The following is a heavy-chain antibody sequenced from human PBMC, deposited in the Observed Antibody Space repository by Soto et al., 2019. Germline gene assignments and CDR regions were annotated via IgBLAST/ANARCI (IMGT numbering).Heavy chain of an antibody. D-gene: IGHD1-1*01. CDR2: VYTTGGT. CDR1: SGPSSSHN. V-gene: IGHV4-59*08. J-gene: IGHJ6*02. CDR3: VRQGIGNLHGLVDV. Sequence: QVQLQQSGPGLVKPSETLSLTCTVSSGPSSSHNWGWIRQSPGRGLEWIGYVYTTGGTSYNPSLKSRVTISADTSANHISLTLSFVTAADTAIYYCVRQGIGNLHGLVDVWGQGTTVSVSS.